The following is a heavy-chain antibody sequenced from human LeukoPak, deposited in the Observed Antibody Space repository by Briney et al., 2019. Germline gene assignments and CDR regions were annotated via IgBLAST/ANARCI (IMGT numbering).Heavy chain of an antibody. V-gene: IGHV3-15*01. CDR3: TTDDPVNRS. CDR1: GFTFSSIA. J-gene: IGHJ4*02. Sequence: GGSLRLSCAASGFTFSSIAMSWVRQAPGKGLEWVGRIKRNADGGTTDYAAPVKGRFTISRDDSKTTLYLQMNSLKIEDTAMYYCTTDDPVNRSWGQGTLVTVSS. D-gene: IGHD2/OR15-2a*01. CDR2: IKRNADGGTT.